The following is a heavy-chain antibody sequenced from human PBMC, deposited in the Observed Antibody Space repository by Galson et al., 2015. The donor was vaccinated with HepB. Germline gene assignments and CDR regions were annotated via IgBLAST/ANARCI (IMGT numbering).Heavy chain of an antibody. CDR2: IYYSGST. V-gene: IGHV4-59*12. J-gene: IGHJ4*02. D-gene: IGHD3-9*01. Sequence: LSLTCTVSGGSISSYYWSWIRQPPGKGLEWIGYIYYSGSTNYNPSLKSRVTISVDTSKNQFSLKLSSVTAADTAVYYCARGSYDILTGLDYWGQGTLVTVSS. CDR1: GGSISSYY. CDR3: ARGSYDILTGLDY.